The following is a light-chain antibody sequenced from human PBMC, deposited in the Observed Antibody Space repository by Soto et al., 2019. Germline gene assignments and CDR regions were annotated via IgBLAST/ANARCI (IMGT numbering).Light chain of an antibody. J-gene: IGLJ1*01. CDR2: DIA. CDR1: SSDIGAYIF. V-gene: IGLV2-14*03. Sequence: QSALTQPASVSGSPGQSITISCTGTSSDIGAYIFVSWYQQHPGKAPKLIIYDIANRPSGVSYRFSGSKSANTASLTISGLHADDEADYYCVSFTTKKSYVFGTGTKLTVL. CDR3: VSFTTKKSYV.